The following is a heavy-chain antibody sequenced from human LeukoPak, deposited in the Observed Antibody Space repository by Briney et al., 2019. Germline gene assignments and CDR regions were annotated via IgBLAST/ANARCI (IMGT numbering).Heavy chain of an antibody. Sequence: PGGSLRLSCAASGFTFSSYSMNWVRQAPGKGLEWVSVIYSGGSTYYADSVKGRFTISRDNSKNTLYLQMNSLRAEDTAVYYCARGPRGSYSVDYWGQGTLVTVSS. CDR1: GFTFSSYS. CDR2: IYSGGST. V-gene: IGHV3-53*01. CDR3: ARGPRGSYSVDY. J-gene: IGHJ4*02. D-gene: IGHD1-26*01.